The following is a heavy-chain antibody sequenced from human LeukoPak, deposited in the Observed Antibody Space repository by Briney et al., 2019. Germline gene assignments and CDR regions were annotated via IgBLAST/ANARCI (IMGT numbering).Heavy chain of an antibody. J-gene: IGHJ3*02. CDR2: MNPNSGNT. Sequence: GASVKVSCKASGYTFTSYDINWVRQATGQGLEWMGRMNPNSGNTGYAQKFQGRVTITRNTSISTAYMELSSLRSEDTAVYYCARSPRYYDSRAFDIWGQGTMVTVSS. D-gene: IGHD3-22*01. CDR3: ARSPRYYDSRAFDI. V-gene: IGHV1-8*03. CDR1: GYTFTSYD.